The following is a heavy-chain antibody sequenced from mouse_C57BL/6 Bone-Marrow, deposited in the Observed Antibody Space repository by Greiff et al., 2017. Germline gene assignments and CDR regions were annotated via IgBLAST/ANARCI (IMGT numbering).Heavy chain of an antibody. CDR2: IYPRDGST. V-gene: IGHV1-85*01. CDR1: GYTFTSYD. J-gene: IGHJ2*01. CDR3: ARGLIYYYGSSWDYFDY. D-gene: IGHD1-1*01. Sequence: QVQLQQSGPELVKPGASVKLSCKASGYTFTSYDINWVKQRPGQGLEWIGWIYPRDGSTKYNEKFKGQATLTVDTSSSTAYMELHSLTSEDSAVYFCARGLIYYYGSSWDYFDYWGQGTTLTGSS.